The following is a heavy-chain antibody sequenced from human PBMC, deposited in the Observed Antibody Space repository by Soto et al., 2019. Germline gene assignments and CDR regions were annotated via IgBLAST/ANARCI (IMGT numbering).Heavy chain of an antibody. CDR3: TRDTNSGYYYNWYFNR. Sequence: GGSLRLSCAASGFTFSTYGMHWVRQAPGKGLEWVAVISYDGSNKYYADSVKGRFAISRDNSKNTLYLQMNSLRAEDTAVYYCTRDTNSGYYYNWYFNRWGRGTLVTVSS. J-gene: IGHJ2*01. CDR2: ISYDGSNK. CDR1: GFTFSTYG. V-gene: IGHV3-30*03. D-gene: IGHD3-22*01.